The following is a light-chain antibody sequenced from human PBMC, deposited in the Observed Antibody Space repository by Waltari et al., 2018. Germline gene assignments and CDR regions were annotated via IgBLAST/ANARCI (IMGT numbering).Light chain of an antibody. Sequence: ITCRASQSIVNLLAWYQQRPGKAPKLLIYGASNLQGGVPSRFSGSGSGTDFTLTINNLQPEDFATYYCQQAFVEVSFAGGTRVEIK. CDR1: QSIVNL. V-gene: IGKV1-12*01. CDR2: GAS. J-gene: IGKJ4*01. CDR3: QQAFVEVS.